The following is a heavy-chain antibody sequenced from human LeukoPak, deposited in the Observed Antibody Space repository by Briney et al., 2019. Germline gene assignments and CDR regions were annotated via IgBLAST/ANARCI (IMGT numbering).Heavy chain of an antibody. CDR3: SRVLYSSGWVFGGYCAMDV. Sequence: PGGSLRLSCAPSGFSFSSYWMTWVRQAPGKGLEWVANIKQDGSEKYYVDSLKGRFTISRDNAKNSLYLQMNSLRAEDTAVYYCSRVLYSSGWVFGGYCAMDVWGQGTTVTVSS. CDR1: GFSFSSYW. CDR2: IKQDGSEK. V-gene: IGHV3-7*01. J-gene: IGHJ6*02. D-gene: IGHD6-19*01.